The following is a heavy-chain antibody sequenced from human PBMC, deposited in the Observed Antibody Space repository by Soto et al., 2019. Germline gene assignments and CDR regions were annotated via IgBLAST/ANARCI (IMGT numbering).Heavy chain of an antibody. CDR3: ARPTRYYYDSSGQSAWFDP. Sequence: QVQLVQSGAEVKKPGSSVKVSCKASGGTFSSYAISWVRQAPGHGLEWMGGIIPIFGTANYAQKFQGRFTFTADESTSTAYMELSSLRSEDTAVYYCARPTRYYYDSSGQSAWFDPWGQGTLVTVSS. V-gene: IGHV1-69*12. J-gene: IGHJ5*02. CDR1: GGTFSSYA. D-gene: IGHD3-22*01. CDR2: IIPIFGTA.